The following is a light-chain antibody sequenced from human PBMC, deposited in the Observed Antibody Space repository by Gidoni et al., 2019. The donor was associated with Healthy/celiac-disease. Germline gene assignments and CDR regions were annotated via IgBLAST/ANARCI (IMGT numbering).Light chain of an antibody. CDR3: NSRDSSGNHVV. Sequence: SSELTQDPAVSVALGQTVRITCQGASLRSYYASWYPQKPGQAPVLVIYCTNNRPSGIPDRFSGSSSGNPASLTITGAQAEDEADYYCNSRDSSGNHVVFGGGTKLTVL. V-gene: IGLV3-19*01. CDR1: SLRSYY. J-gene: IGLJ2*01. CDR2: CTN.